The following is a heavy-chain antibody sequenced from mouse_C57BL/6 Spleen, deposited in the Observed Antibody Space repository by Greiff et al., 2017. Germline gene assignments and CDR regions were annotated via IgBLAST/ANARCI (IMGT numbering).Heavy chain of an antibody. V-gene: IGHV1-80*01. CDR1: GYAFSSYW. CDR3: ARRYYYGSSSYAMDY. CDR2: IYPGDGDT. Sequence: VKLMESGAELVKPGASVKISCKASGYAFSSYWMNWVKQRPGKGLEWIGQIYPGDGDTNYNGKFKGKATLTADKSSSTAYMQLSSLTSEDSAVYFCARRYYYGSSSYAMDYWGQGTSVTVSS. J-gene: IGHJ4*01. D-gene: IGHD1-1*01.